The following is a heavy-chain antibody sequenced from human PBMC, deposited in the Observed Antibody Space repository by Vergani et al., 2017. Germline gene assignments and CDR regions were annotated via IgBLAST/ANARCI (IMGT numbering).Heavy chain of an antibody. Sequence: QVQLVQSGAEVKKPGASVKVSCKASGYTFTGYYMHWVRQAPGQGLGWMGWINPNSGGTNYAQKFQGRVTMTRDTSISTAYMELRRLRSDDTAVYYCAKVSVGATYYIDDWGQGTLVTVSS. D-gene: IGHD1-26*01. V-gene: IGHV1-2*02. J-gene: IGHJ4*02. CDR1: GYTFTGYY. CDR2: INPNSGGT. CDR3: AKVSVGATYYIDD.